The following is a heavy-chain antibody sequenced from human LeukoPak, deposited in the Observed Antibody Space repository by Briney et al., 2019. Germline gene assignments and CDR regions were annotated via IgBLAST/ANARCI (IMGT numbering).Heavy chain of an antibody. CDR1: EYTFTGYY. J-gene: IGHJ4*02. D-gene: IGHD1-26*01. CDR2: INPNSGST. Sequence: ASVKVSCKASEYTFTGYYMHWVRQAPGQGLEWMGWINPNSGSTNYAQKFQGRVTMTRDTSISTAYMELSRLRSDDTAVYYCAREVGATPDYWGQGTLVTVSS. V-gene: IGHV1-2*02. CDR3: AREVGATPDY.